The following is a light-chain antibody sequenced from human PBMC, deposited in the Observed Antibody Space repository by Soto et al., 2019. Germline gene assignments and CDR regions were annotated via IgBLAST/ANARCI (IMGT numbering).Light chain of an antibody. CDR1: QSVSSN. J-gene: IGKJ3*01. CDR2: GAS. Sequence: EIVMTQSPATLSVSPGERATLSCRASQSVSSNLAWYQHKPGQAPRLLIYGASTRAAGIPARFSGSGSGTEFTLTISSLQSEDFALYYCQQYTTSPFTFGPGTKVDVK. V-gene: IGKV3-15*01. CDR3: QQYTTSPFT.